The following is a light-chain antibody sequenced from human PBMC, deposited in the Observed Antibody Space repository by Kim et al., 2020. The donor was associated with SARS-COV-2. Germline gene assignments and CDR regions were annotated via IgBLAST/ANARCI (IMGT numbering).Light chain of an antibody. CDR3: QQSYSFPRT. Sequence: GSVGDRVTSTCRASQSVSGWLNWYQQKPGRAPHLLVYKTSTLQTGVPPRFSGSGSGTDFTLTISSLQPEDFAAYYCQQSYSFPRTFGQGTKVDIK. J-gene: IGKJ1*01. CDR2: KTS. CDR1: QSVSGW. V-gene: IGKV1-39*01.